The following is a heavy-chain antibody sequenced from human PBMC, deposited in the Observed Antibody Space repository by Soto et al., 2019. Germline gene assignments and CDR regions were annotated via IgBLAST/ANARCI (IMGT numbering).Heavy chain of an antibody. D-gene: IGHD1-20*01. J-gene: IGHJ6*02. CDR3: ARSIRGPRRFNGMDV. CDR2: IERDDDDK. CDR1: GFSLRSLGKC. V-gene: IGHV2-70*13. Sequence: GPTRVKHTETLTLPCTFSGFSLRSLGKCVSWIRQPPGKALEWLALIERDDDDKYYSTSLKTRLTISKDTRKNQVVLTMANMDPADTGTYYCARSIRGPRRFNGMDVWGQGTTVTASS.